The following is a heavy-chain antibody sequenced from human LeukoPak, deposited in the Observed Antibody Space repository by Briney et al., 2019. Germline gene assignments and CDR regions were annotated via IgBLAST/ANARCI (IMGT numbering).Heavy chain of an antibody. CDR1: GFTFSSYS. D-gene: IGHD2/OR15-2a*01. J-gene: IGHJ6*03. V-gene: IGHV3-48*01. CDR3: ARDNSHRTSFYYYYYMDV. CDR2: ISSSSSTI. Sequence: GGSLRLSCAASGFTFSSYSMNWVRQAPGKGLEWVSYISSSSSTIYYADSVKGRFTISRDNAKNSLYLQMNSLRAEDTAVYYCARDNSHRTSFYYYYYMDVWGKGTTVTVSS.